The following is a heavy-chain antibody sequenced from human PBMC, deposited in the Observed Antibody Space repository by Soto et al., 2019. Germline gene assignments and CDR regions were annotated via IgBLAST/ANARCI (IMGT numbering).Heavy chain of an antibody. CDR1: GVSITSYY. CDR2: IYYSGSS. V-gene: IGHV4-59*01. Sequence: SETLSLTCTVSGVSITSYYWSWIRQPPGKGLEWIGYIYYSGSSNYNPSLKSRVTISVDTSKNQFSLNLSSVTAADTAVYYCARDQRALRYFDYWGQGILVTVSS. J-gene: IGHJ4*02. CDR3: ARDQRALRYFDY.